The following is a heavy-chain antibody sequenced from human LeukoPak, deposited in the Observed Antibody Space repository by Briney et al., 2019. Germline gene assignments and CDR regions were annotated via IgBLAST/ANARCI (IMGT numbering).Heavy chain of an antibody. Sequence: ASVKVSCKASGYTFTSCAISWVRQAPGQGLEWMVWISAYNGNTNYAQKLQGRVTMTTDTSTSTAYMELRSLRSDDTAVYYCARDNSVRDEAWWFNPWGQGTLVTVSS. CDR3: ARDNSVRDEAWWFNP. CDR2: ISAYNGNT. CDR1: GYTFTSCA. D-gene: IGHD5-24*01. J-gene: IGHJ5*02. V-gene: IGHV1-18*01.